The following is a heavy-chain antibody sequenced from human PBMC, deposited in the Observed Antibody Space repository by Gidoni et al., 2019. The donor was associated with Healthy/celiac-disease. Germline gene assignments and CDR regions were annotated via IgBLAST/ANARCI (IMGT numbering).Heavy chain of an antibody. V-gene: IGHV1-69*01. CDR3: AGRIVGATSFDY. Sequence: QVQLVQSGAEVKKPGSSVKVSCKASGNTFSSYAINWVRQAPGHGLEWMGGIIPIFGTANYAQKFQGRVTITADESTSTACMELSSLRSEDTAVYYCAGRIVGATSFDYWGQGTLVTVSS. CDR2: IIPIFGTA. D-gene: IGHD1-26*01. J-gene: IGHJ4*02. CDR1: GNTFSSYA.